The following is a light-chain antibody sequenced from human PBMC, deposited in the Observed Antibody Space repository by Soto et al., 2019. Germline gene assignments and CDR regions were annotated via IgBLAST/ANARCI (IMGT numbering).Light chain of an antibody. CDR1: SSDVGGYNY. V-gene: IGLV2-8*01. CDR3: SSYAGSNNLV. J-gene: IGLJ2*01. CDR2: EVS. Sequence: QSALTQPPSASGSPGQSVTISCTGTSSDVGGYNYVSWYQQHPSKAPKLMIYEVSKRPSGVPDRFSGSKSGNTASLTVSGLQAEDEDDYYCSSYAGSNNLVFGGGTKLTVL.